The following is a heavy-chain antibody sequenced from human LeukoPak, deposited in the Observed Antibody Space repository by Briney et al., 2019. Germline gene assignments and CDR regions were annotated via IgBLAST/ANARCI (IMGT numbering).Heavy chain of an antibody. V-gene: IGHV3-30*02. CDR3: AKAPGITIDGEIDY. D-gene: IGHD3-10*01. Sequence: GGSLRLSCAASGFTFSSYGMHWVRQAPGKGLEWVAFIRYDGSNKYYADSVKGRFTISRDNSKNTLYLQMNSLRAEDTAVYYCAKAPGITIDGEIDYWGQGTLVTVSS. CDR2: IRYDGSNK. J-gene: IGHJ4*02. CDR1: GFTFSSYG.